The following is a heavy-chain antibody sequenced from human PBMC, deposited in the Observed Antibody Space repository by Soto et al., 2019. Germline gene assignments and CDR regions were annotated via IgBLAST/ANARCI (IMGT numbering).Heavy chain of an antibody. D-gene: IGHD3-9*01. J-gene: IGHJ6*02. CDR2: VSYDGSNK. CDR3: ARDWRVDWLLIDYYYYYGMDV. Sequence: WGSLRLSCAASGFTFSSYAMHGVRQAPGNGLEWVAVVSYDGSNKYYADSVKGRFTISRDNSKNTLYLQMNSLRAEDTAVYYCARDWRVDWLLIDYYYYYGMDVWGQGTTVTVSS. CDR1: GFTFSSYA. V-gene: IGHV3-30-3*01.